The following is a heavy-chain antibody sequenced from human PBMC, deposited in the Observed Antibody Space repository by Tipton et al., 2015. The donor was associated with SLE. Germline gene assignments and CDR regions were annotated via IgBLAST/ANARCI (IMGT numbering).Heavy chain of an antibody. CDR1: GVTVSSNY. Sequence: SLRLSCAASGVTVSSNYMSWVRQAPGKGLEWVSVIYSGGSTYYADPVKGRLTISRHNSNNTLYLQMNSLRAEDTAVYYCARSDWGSAGWYYFDYWGQGTLVTVSS. CDR2: IYSGGST. CDR3: ARSDWGSAGWYYFDY. D-gene: IGHD7-27*01. J-gene: IGHJ4*02. V-gene: IGHV3-53*04.